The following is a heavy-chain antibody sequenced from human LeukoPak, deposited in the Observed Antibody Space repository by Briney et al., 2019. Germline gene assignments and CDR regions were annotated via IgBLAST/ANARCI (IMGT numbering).Heavy chain of an antibody. D-gene: IGHD2-8*01. CDR1: GFNVVSYA. J-gene: IGHJ6*03. CDR3: ARGGEWCDSFPCRAHYFYYYMGV. CDR2: ISSDGSEK. Sequence: PGGSLRLSCVASGFNVVSYAVHWVRQAPGKGLEWVAVISSDGSEKRYADSVKGRFSILRDPSQNMVHLQMNRLRGDDTAVYFCARGGEWCDSFPCRAHYFYYYMGVWGKGTTVTVSS. V-gene: IGHV3-30-3*01.